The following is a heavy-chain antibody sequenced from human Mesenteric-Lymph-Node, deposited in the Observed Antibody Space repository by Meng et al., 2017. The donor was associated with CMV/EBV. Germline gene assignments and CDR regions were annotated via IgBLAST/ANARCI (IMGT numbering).Heavy chain of an antibody. D-gene: IGHD3-3*01. CDR2: IYNTGST. CDR3: ARGPRYGFLEWQFAN. J-gene: IGHJ4*02. V-gene: IGHV4-30-4*08. Sequence: LRLSCAVSGGSISSGNYHWSWIRQPPGKGLEWIGYIYNTGSTYYNPSLKSRVTMSVDTSKNHFSLNLNSVTAADTAVYYCARGPRYGFLEWQFANWGQGTLVTVSS. CDR1: GGSISSGNYH.